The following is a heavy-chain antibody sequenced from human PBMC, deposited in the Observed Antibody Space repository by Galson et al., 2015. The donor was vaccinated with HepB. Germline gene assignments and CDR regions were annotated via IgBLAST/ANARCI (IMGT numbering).Heavy chain of an antibody. V-gene: IGHV3-30*18. CDR3: AKVGGVVTVEDWFPEARTSLDV. D-gene: IGHD3-16*01. Sequence: SLRLSCAASGFTFSRYGMHWVRQAPGKGLEWVAVISYDGSNKYYADSVKGRFTISRDNSKNTLYLQMNSLRAEDTAVYYCAKVGGVVTVEDWFPEARTSLDVWGKGTTVTVSS. CDR2: ISYDGSNK. J-gene: IGHJ6*04. CDR1: GFTFSRYG.